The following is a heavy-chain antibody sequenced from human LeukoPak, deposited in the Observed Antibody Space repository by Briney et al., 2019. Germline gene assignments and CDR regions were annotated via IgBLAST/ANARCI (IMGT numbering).Heavy chain of an antibody. V-gene: IGHV3-30*03. J-gene: IGHJ4*02. Sequence: PGGSLRLSCAASGFTFSSYGMHWVRQAPGKGLEWVAVISYDGSNKYYADSVKGRFTISRDNARNSLYLQMNSLRAEDTAVYYCARWLGAIAWPYYFDYWGQGTLVTVSS. CDR3: ARWLGAIAWPYYFDY. CDR2: ISYDGSNK. CDR1: GFTFSSYG. D-gene: IGHD3-16*02.